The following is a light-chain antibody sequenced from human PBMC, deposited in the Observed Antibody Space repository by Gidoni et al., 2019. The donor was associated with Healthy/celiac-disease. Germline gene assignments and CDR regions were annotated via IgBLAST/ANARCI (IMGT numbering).Light chain of an antibody. CDR2: GAS. J-gene: IGKJ1*01. Sequence: EIVLTQSPGTLSLSPGERATLSCRASQSVSSSYLAWYQQKPGQAPRLLIYGASIRATCIPDRFSGSWSGTDFTLTISRLEPEDFAVYYCQQYGSSPETFGQGTKVEIK. CDR3: QQYGSSPET. V-gene: IGKV3-20*01. CDR1: QSVSSSY.